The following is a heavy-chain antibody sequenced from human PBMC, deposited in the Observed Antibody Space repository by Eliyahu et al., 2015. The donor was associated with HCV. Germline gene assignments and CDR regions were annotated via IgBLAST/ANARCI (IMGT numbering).Heavy chain of an antibody. V-gene: IGHV1-2*02. D-gene: IGHD2-2*01. CDR1: GYTXTGYY. Sequence: QVQLVQSGAEVKKPGASVKVSCKASGYTXTGYYMHWVRQAPGQGLEWMGWINPNSGGTNYAQKFQGRVTMTRDTSISTAYMELSRLRSDDTAVYYCARSIVVVPAGYYYGMDVWGQGTTVTVSS. CDR3: ARSIVVVPAGYYYGMDV. CDR2: INPNSGGT. J-gene: IGHJ6*02.